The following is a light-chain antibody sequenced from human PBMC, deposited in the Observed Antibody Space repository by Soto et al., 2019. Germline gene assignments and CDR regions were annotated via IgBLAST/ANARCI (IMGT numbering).Light chain of an antibody. CDR2: GAS. CDR3: QQYGRSPPMYT. CDR1: QSVNSSY. Sequence: DIVLTQSPGTLSLSPGERATLSCRASQSVNSSYLAWYQQKPGQAPRLLIYGASSRATAVSDRFSGSGSGTDFTLTISRLEPEDFAVYYCQQYGRSPPMYTFGRGTKLEIK. V-gene: IGKV3-20*01. J-gene: IGKJ2*01.